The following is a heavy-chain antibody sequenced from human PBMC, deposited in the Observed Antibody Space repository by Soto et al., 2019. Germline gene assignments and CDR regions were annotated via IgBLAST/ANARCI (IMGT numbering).Heavy chain of an antibody. CDR1: GYTFTSYG. J-gene: IGHJ6*02. Sequence: GASVKVSCKASGYTFTSYGSSWVRQAPGQGLEWMGWISAYNGNTNYAQKLQGRVTMTTDTSTSTAYMELRSLRSDDTAVYYCARDERYDFWSGYYTGPHYYYYYGMDVWGQGTTVTVSS. CDR2: ISAYNGNT. CDR3: ARDERYDFWSGYYTGPHYYYYYGMDV. D-gene: IGHD3-3*01. V-gene: IGHV1-18*04.